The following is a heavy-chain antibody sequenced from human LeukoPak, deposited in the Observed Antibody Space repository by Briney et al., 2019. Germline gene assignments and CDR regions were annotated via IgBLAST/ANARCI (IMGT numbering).Heavy chain of an antibody. J-gene: IGHJ6*03. CDR1: GGTFSSYA. Sequence: SVKVSCKASGGTFSSYAISWVRQAPGQGLEWMGWIIPFFGTTNYAQKVQGRVTVTTDKSTSTAYMELSSLRSEDTGVYYCARDTATTRGYYYYMDVWGKGTTVTVSS. CDR2: IIPFFGTT. D-gene: IGHD4-17*01. V-gene: IGHV1-69*05. CDR3: ARDTATTRGYYYYMDV.